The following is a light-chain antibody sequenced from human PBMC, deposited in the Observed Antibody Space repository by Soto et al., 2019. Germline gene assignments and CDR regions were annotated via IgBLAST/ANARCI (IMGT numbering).Light chain of an antibody. CDR1: QSVSSN. CDR2: GAS. V-gene: IGKV3-15*01. CDR3: QQYNNWPQT. J-gene: IGKJ1*01. Sequence: EIIIAHSPATLSLSPVKTAPLSRRASQSVSSNLAWYQQKPGQAPRLLIYGASTRATGIPARFSGSGSGTEFTLTITSLQSEDFAVYYCQQYNNWPQTFGQGTKVDIK.